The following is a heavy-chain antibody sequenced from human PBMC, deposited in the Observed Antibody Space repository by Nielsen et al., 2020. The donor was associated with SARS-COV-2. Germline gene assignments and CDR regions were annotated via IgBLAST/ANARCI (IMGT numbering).Heavy chain of an antibody. D-gene: IGHD4-17*01. CDR3: ARARGAYGDYYYYYYTDV. CDR2: TYYRSKWYK. Sequence: SQTLSLTCAISGDSVSSSSAAWNWIRQSPSRGLEWLGRTYYRSKWYKDYAVSVKSRITINPDTSKNQFSLHLNSVTPEDTAVYYCARARGAYGDYYYYYYTDVWGKGTTVTVSS. V-gene: IGHV6-1*01. J-gene: IGHJ6*03. CDR1: GDSVSSSSAA.